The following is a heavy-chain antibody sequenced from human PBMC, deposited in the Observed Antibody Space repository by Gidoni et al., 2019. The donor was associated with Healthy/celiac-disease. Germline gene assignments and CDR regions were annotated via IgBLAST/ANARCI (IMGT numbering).Heavy chain of an antibody. CDR3: AGGESDAFDI. J-gene: IGHJ3*02. V-gene: IGHV3-30*03. CDR2: ISYDGSNK. CDR1: GFTFSSYG. D-gene: IGHD3-10*01. Sequence: QVQLVESGGGVVQPGRSRRLSWAASGFTFSSYGMHWVRQAPGKGLEWVAVISYDGSNKYYADSVKGRFTISRDNSKNTLYLQMNSLSAEDTAVYYCAGGESDAFDIWGQGTMVTVSS.